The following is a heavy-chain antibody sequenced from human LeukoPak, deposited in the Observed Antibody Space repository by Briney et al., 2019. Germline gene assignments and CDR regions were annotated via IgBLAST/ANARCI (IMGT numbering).Heavy chain of an antibody. V-gene: IGHV4-34*01. CDR3: TRGRAAMVPL. D-gene: IGHD5-18*01. CDR1: GGSFSGYY. J-gene: IGHJ4*02. CDR2: INHSGST. Sequence: SETLSLTCAVYGGSFSGYYWSWIRQPPGKGLEWIGEINHSGSTNYNPPLKSRVTISVDTSKNQFSLNLSSVTAADTAVYYCTRGRAAMVPLWGQGTLVTVSS.